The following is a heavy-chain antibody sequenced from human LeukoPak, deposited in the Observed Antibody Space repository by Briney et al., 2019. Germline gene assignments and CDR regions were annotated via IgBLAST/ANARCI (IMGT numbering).Heavy chain of an antibody. CDR3: ARRGRGYDTTLYYYFDY. CDR2: IYYSGST. Sequence: SETLSLTCTVSGGSISSGGYYWSWIRQHPGKGLEWIGYIYYSGSTYYNPSLKSRVTISVDTSKNQFSLKLSSVTAADTAVYYCARRGRGYDTTLYYYFDYWGQGTLVTVSS. J-gene: IGHJ4*02. D-gene: IGHD5-12*01. V-gene: IGHV4-31*03. CDR1: GGSISSGGYY.